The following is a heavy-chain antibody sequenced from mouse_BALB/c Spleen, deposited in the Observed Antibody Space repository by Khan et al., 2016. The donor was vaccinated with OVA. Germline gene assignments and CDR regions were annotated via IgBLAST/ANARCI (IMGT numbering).Heavy chain of an antibody. CDR3: ARAYYRYDGYYAMDY. D-gene: IGHD2-14*01. V-gene: IGHV2-6-4*01. Sequence: VQLQESGPGLVAPSQSLSITCTVSGFSLSRYNIHWVRQPPGKGLEWLGMIWGGGGTDYNSTLKSRLRISKDNSKSQVFLKKNSLQTDDTAMYYCARAYYRYDGYYAMDYWGQGTSVTVSS. CDR2: IWGGGGT. CDR1: GFSLSRYN. J-gene: IGHJ4*01.